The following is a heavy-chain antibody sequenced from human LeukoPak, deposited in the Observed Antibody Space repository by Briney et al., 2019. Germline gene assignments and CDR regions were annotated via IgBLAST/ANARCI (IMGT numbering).Heavy chain of an antibody. D-gene: IGHD5-12*01. CDR1: GFTFSSYG. CDR3: ARVPHRGVATIINFDY. Sequence: GRYLRLSCAASGFTFSSYGMHWVRQAPGKGLEWVAVIWYDGSNKYYADSVKGRFTISRDNSKNTLYLQMNSLRAEDTAVYYCARVPHRGVATIINFDYWGQGTLVTVSS. V-gene: IGHV3-33*01. CDR2: IWYDGSNK. J-gene: IGHJ4*02.